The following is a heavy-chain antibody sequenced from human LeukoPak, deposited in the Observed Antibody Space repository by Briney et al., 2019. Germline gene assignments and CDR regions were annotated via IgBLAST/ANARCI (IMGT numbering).Heavy chain of an antibody. CDR3: ARELGILGAFDI. Sequence: SVKVSXKASGGTFSSYAISWVRQAPGQGLEWMGGIIPIFGTANYAQKFQGRVTITTDESTSTAYMGLSSLRSEDTAVYYCARELGILGAFDIWGQGTMVTVSS. CDR1: GGTFSSYA. J-gene: IGHJ3*02. D-gene: IGHD7-27*01. V-gene: IGHV1-69*05. CDR2: IIPIFGTA.